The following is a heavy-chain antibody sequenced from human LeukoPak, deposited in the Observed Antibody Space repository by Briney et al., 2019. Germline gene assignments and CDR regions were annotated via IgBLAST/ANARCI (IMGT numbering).Heavy chain of an antibody. CDR2: IRWDCGSI. V-gene: IGHV3-9*01. CDR1: GFTFDDYA. CDR3: AKSYGSWSYFDY. Sequence: GGSLRLSCAASGFTFDDYAMHWVRQAPGKGLEWVAGIRWDCGSIGYADSVKGRFTISRDNAKNSLYLQMNSRRAEDTALYYCAKSYGSWSYFDYWGQGTLVTVSS. J-gene: IGHJ4*02. D-gene: IGHD3-10*01.